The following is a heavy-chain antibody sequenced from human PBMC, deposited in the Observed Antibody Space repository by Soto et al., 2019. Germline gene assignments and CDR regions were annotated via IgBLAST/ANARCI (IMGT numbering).Heavy chain of an antibody. CDR1: GYIFTDYY. J-gene: IGHJ5*02. CDR2: INPNNGDT. V-gene: IGHV1-2*02. CDR3: ANPYCTTNSCHNLFDP. D-gene: IGHD2-8*01. Sequence: ASVKVSCKASGYIFTDYYINWVRQAPGQGLEWMGWINPNNGDTDNAQKFQGRVTMTTDTSISTAYMELSRLRSDDTAVYYCANPYCTTNSCHNLFDPWGQGTLVTVSS.